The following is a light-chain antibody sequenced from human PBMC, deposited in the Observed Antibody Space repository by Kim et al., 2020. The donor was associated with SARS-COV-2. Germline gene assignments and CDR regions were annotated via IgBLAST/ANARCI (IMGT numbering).Light chain of an antibody. Sequence: ALVGDIVPSTCRASRDIRNNLGWYQQNPGRAPKRLIYGASSLQSGVPSRFSGSGSGTEFTLPISSLQPEDFATYFCLQHNTYPITFGQGTRLEIK. CDR3: LQHNTYPIT. CDR2: GAS. V-gene: IGKV1-17*01. CDR1: RDIRNN. J-gene: IGKJ5*01.